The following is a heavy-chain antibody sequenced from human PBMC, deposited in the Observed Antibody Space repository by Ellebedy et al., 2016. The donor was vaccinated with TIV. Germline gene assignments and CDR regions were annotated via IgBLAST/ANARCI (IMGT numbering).Heavy chain of an antibody. CDR3: ATSYDSSGYYDDDAFDI. V-gene: IGHV4-59*01. D-gene: IGHD3-22*01. CDR1: GGSISTYY. CDR2: IYYSGST. J-gene: IGHJ3*02. Sequence: MPSETLSLTCTASGGSISTYYWSWIRQPPGKGLEWIGYIYYSGSTKYNPSLKSRVNMSVDTSKKQFSLNLSSVTAADTAVYYCATSYDSSGYYDDDAFDIWGQGTMVTVSS.